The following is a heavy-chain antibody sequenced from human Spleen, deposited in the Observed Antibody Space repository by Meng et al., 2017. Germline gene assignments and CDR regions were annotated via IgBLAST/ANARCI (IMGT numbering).Heavy chain of an antibody. CDR1: GDSVSSNSAD. CDR2: TYYRSKWYN. J-gene: IGHJ4*02. V-gene: IGHV6-1*02. Sequence: QLQQSGPGLVKPSQTLSLPFAISGDSVSSNSADWNWIWHSQSRGLGWLGSTYYRSKWYNDYAVSVKSRITINPDTSKNQFSLQLNSVTPEDTAVYYCARGWLTLDYWGQGTLVTVSS. CDR3: ARGWLTLDY. D-gene: IGHD3-22*01.